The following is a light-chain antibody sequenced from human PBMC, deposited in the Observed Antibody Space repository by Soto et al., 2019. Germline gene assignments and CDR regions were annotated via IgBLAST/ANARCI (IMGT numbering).Light chain of an antibody. V-gene: IGKV1-39*01. CDR2: AAS. CDR1: QSISSY. J-gene: IGKJ5*01. CDR3: QQYGSSPPGIT. Sequence: DSQRILSPYSLSASLRDRVSVTCRSSQSISSYLTWYQQKPGKAPKLLIYAASSLQSGIPSRFSGSGSGTDFTLTISRLEPEDFAVYCRQQYGSSPPGITFGQGTRLEIK.